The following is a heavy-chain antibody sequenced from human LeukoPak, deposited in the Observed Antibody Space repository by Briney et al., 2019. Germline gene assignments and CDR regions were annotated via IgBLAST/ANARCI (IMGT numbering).Heavy chain of an antibody. CDR2: IKPDGSEK. J-gene: IGHJ4*02. CDR3: AKDVGRVGASPFDY. Sequence: GGSLRLSCAASGFSFSSYWMAWVRQAPGKGLEWVANIKPDGSEKKYGDSVKGRFTISRDNSKNTLYLQMNSLRAEDTAVYYCAKDVGRVGASPFDYWGQGTLVTVSS. V-gene: IGHV3-7*01. D-gene: IGHD1-26*01. CDR1: GFSFSSYW.